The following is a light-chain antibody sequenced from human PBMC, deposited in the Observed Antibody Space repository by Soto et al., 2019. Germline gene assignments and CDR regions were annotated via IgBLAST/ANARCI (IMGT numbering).Light chain of an antibody. CDR2: ATS. Sequence: DIQMTQSPSSLSASVGDRVAITCRASQNIITYLSWYQHKAGQAPKLLIYATSILQSEVPSRFSGSGSGTDFTLTINSLQPEDFATYYCRQTHSTPRTFGQGTKVDIK. CDR3: RQTHSTPRT. CDR1: QNIITY. V-gene: IGKV1-39*01. J-gene: IGKJ1*01.